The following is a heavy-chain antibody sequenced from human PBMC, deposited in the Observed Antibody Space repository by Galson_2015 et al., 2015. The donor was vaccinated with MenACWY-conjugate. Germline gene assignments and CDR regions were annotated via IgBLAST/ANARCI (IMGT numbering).Heavy chain of an antibody. D-gene: IGHD2/OR15-2a*01. J-gene: IGHJ1*01. CDR1: GYTFRNYG. CDR2: ISGKNGNA. CDR3: ARHLLVNIGYD. V-gene: IGHV1-18*01. Sequence: SVKVSCKASGYTFRNYGFTWVRQAPGQGLEWMGRISGKNGNAIYAQKFQDRFIMTTDASTNTAYMELGSLLSDDTATYYCARHLLVNIGYDWGQGTLVTVSS.